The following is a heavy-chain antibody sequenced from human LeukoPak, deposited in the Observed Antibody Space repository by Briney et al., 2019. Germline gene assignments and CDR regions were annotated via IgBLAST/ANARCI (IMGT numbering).Heavy chain of an antibody. CDR2: IYSGGST. D-gene: IGHD2-15*01. J-gene: IGHJ5*02. CDR3: ARASRLRYNWFDP. Sequence: GGSLRLSCAASGFTVSSNYMSWVRQAPGKGLEWVSVIYSGGSTYYADSVKGRFTISRDNSKNALYLQMNSLRADDTAVHYCARASRLRYNWFDPWGQGTLVTVSS. CDR1: GFTVSSNY. V-gene: IGHV3-53*01.